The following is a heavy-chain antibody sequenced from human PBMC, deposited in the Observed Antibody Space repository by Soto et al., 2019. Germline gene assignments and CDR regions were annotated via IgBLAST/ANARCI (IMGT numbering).Heavy chain of an antibody. CDR1: GGSISSYY. D-gene: IGHD3-10*01. CDR2: IYTSGST. V-gene: IGHV4-4*07. J-gene: IGHJ5*02. Sequence: SETLSLTCTVSGGSISSYYWSWIRQPAGKGLEWIGRIYTSGSTNYNPSLKSRVTMSVDTSKNQFSLKLSSVTAADTAVYYCARDHAYNYYGSGSYLGGFDPWGQGTLVTVSS. CDR3: ARDHAYNYYGSGSYLGGFDP.